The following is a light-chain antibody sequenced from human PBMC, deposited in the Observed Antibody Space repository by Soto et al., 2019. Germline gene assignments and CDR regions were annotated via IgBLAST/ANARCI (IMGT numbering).Light chain of an antibody. V-gene: IGLV2-23*01. Sequence: QSALTQPASVSGSPGQSITISCTGTSSDVGSYNFVSWYQQHPGKAPKLMIYEGSKRPSGVSNRFSGSKSGNTASLTISGLQAEDEADYYCCSYAGSSTWVFGTGTKATVL. J-gene: IGLJ1*01. CDR1: SSDVGSYNF. CDR3: CSYAGSSTWV. CDR2: EGS.